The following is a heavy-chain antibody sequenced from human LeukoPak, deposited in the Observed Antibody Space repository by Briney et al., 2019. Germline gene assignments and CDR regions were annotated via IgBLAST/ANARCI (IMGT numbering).Heavy chain of an antibody. V-gene: IGHV3-30*18. CDR1: GFTFSSYG. CDR2: ISYDGSNK. J-gene: IGHJ4*02. Sequence: PGGSLRLSCAASGFTFSSYGMHWVRQAPGKGLEWVAVISYDGSNKYYADSVKGRFTISRDNSKNTLYLQMNSLRAEDTAVYYCAKDRITMIVVVIYHFDYWGQGTLVTVSS. CDR3: AKDRITMIVVVIYHFDY. D-gene: IGHD3-22*01.